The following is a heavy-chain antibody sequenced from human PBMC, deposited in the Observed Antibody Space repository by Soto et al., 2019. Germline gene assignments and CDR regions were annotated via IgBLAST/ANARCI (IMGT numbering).Heavy chain of an antibody. J-gene: IGHJ6*02. CDR3: ARDGERDTGLNFYYYLHGMDA. V-gene: IGHV1-18*04. CDR1: GYTFTTYG. CDR2: ISPYNGTT. Sequence: ASVKVSCKASGYTFTTYGISWVRQAPGQGLEWMGWISPYNGTTKYAEKFQGEMTMTTDTATSTAYMDLRSPRSDDTAVYYCARDGERDTGLNFYYYLHGMDAWGQGTRVTVSS. D-gene: IGHD1-1*01.